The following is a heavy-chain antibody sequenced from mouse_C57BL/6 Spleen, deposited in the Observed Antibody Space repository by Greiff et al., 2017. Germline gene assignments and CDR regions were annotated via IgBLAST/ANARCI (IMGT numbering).Heavy chain of an antibody. V-gene: IGHV1-20*01. CDR1: GYSFTGYF. D-gene: IGHD2-4*01. CDR3: ARYYDYDYYAMDY. Sequence: VQLQQSGPELVKPGDSVKISCKASGYSFTGYFMNWVMQSHGKSLEWIGRINPYNGDTFYNQKFKGKATLTVDKSSSTAHMELRSLTSADSAVYYCARYYDYDYYAMDYWGQGTSVTVSS. CDR2: INPYNGDT. J-gene: IGHJ4*01.